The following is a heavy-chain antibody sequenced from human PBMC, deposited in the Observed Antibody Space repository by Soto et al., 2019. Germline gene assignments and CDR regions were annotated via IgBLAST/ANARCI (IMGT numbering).Heavy chain of an antibody. V-gene: IGHV3-74*01. CDR3: AAGGITMIVETDYYGMDV. Sequence: GGSLRLSCAASGFTFSSYWMHWVRQAPGKGLVWASRINSDGSSTSYADSVKGRFTISRDNAKNTLYLQMNSLRAEDTAVYYCAAGGITMIVETDYYGMDVWGQGTTVTVSS. CDR2: INSDGSST. J-gene: IGHJ6*02. CDR1: GFTFSSYW. D-gene: IGHD3-22*01.